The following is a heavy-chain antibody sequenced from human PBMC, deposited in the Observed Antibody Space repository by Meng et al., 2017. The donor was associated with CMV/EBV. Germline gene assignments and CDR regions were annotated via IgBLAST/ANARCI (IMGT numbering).Heavy chain of an antibody. CDR1: GGSVSSGSYY. Sequence: GSLRLSCTVSGGSVSSGSYYWSWIRQPPGKGLEWIGYIYYSGSTNYNPSLKSRVTISVDTSKNQFSLKLSSVTAADTAVYYCASGKHYYGSGSYYNPYYWGQGTLVTVSS. V-gene: IGHV4-61*01. J-gene: IGHJ4*02. D-gene: IGHD3-10*01. CDR2: IYYSGST. CDR3: ASGKHYYGSGSYYNPYY.